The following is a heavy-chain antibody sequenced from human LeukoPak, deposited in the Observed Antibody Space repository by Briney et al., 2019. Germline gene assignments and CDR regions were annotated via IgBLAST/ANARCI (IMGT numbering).Heavy chain of an antibody. CDR3: TRDLTGTTWSENDY. V-gene: IGHV3-53*01. J-gene: IGHJ4*02. Sequence: TGGSLRLSCVASGLSVRGSYMSWVRQAPGKGLEWVSVIYSGDRTYYADSVKGRFTISRDTSKNTLYLQMNNLRADDTAMYYCTRDLTGTTWSENDYWGQGTLVTISS. CDR1: GLSVRGSY. D-gene: IGHD6-13*01. CDR2: IYSGDRT.